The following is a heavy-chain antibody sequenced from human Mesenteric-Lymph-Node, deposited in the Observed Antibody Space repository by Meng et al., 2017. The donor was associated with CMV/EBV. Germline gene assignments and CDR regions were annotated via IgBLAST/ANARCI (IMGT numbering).Heavy chain of an antibody. CDR1: GFTFNSYA. V-gene: IGHV3-30-3*01. J-gene: IGHJ4*02. Sequence: GGSLRLSCAASGFTFNSYAIHWVRQAPGKGLEWVAVISYDGSNKYYADSVKGRFTISRDNSKNTLYLQVNSLRAEDTAVYYCATSRTFDYWGQGTLVTVSS. CDR2: ISYDGSNK. CDR3: ATSRTFDY.